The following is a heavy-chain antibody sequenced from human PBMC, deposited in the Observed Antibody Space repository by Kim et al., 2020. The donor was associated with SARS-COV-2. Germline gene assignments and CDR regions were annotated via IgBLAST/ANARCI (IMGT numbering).Heavy chain of an antibody. Sequence: SETLPLTCTVSGGSISSYYWSWIRQPPGKGLEWIGYIYYSGSTNYNPSLKNRVTISVDTSKNQFSLKLSSVTAADTGVYYCARDVSGSYLSWFDPWGQGTLVTVSS. CDR2: IYYSGST. V-gene: IGHV4-59*01. CDR1: GGSISSYY. D-gene: IGHD1-26*01. CDR3: ARDVSGSYLSWFDP. J-gene: IGHJ5*02.